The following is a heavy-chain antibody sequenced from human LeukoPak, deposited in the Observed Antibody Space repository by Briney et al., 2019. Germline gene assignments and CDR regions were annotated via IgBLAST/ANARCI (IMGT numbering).Heavy chain of an antibody. D-gene: IGHD1-26*01. CDR3: ARTYSGSYYFDY. CDR1: GGSISSSSYY. CDR2: IYTSGST. Sequence: SETLSLTCTVSGGSISSSSYYWGWIRQPPGKGLEWIGRIYTSGSTNYNPSLKSRVTISVDTSRNQFSLKLSSVTAADTAVYYCARTYSGSYYFDYWGQGTLVTVSS. J-gene: IGHJ4*02. V-gene: IGHV4-61*05.